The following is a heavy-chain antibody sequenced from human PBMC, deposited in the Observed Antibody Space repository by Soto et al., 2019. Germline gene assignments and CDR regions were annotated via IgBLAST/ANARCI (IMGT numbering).Heavy chain of an antibody. V-gene: IGHV1-18*01. Sequence: WXSGKVSFRASCYTFSSHGISWVRQAPGQGLEWMGWISTYNGKTDYSQKFQGRVTMTADTRTTTGYMELRSLRSDDTAIYYCARLLTEGVTYREDAFDIWGQGTKVTVSS. J-gene: IGHJ3*02. D-gene: IGHD3-9*01. CDR1: CYTFSSHG. CDR2: ISTYNGKT. CDR3: ARLLTEGVTYREDAFDI.